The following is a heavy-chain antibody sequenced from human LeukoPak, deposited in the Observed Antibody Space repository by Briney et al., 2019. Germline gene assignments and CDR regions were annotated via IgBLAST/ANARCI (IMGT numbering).Heavy chain of an antibody. CDR1: GYTFTSYG. CDR2: ISAYNGNT. J-gene: IGHJ2*01. D-gene: IGHD3-3*01. Sequence: ASVKVSCKASGYTFTSYGISWVRQAPGQGLEWMGWISAYNGNTNYAQKLQGRVTMTTDTSTSTAYMELRSLRSDDTAVYYCARSGVDAMTVTHWYFDLWGRGTQIIVSS. V-gene: IGHV1-18*01. CDR3: ARSGVDAMTVTHWYFDL.